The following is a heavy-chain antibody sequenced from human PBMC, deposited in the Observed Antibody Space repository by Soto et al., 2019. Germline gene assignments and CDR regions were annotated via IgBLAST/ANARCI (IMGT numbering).Heavy chain of an antibody. Sequence: AGGSLRLSCAASGFTFSSYEMNWVRQAPGKGLEWVLYISSSGSTRYYADSVKGRFTISRDNSKNTLYLQMNSLRAEDTAVYYCARDGNYDSSGWAYWGQGTLVTVSS. V-gene: IGHV3-48*03. CDR1: GFTFSSYE. CDR3: ARDGNYDSSGWAY. CDR2: ISSSGSTR. J-gene: IGHJ4*02. D-gene: IGHD3-22*01.